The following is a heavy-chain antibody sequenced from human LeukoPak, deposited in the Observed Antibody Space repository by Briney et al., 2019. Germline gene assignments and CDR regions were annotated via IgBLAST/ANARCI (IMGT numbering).Heavy chain of an antibody. CDR1: GDSISSYY. CDR3: ARDRRESSKPNDAFDI. CDR2: IYYTGAT. J-gene: IGHJ3*02. V-gene: IGHV4-59*01. D-gene: IGHD4-11*01. Sequence: SETLSLTCSVSGDSISSYYWSWIRQSPGKGLEWIGYIYYTGATYYNPSLESRVTISIDTSKRQLSLELRSVTAADSAVYFCARDRRESSKPNDAFDIWGQGTMVTVS.